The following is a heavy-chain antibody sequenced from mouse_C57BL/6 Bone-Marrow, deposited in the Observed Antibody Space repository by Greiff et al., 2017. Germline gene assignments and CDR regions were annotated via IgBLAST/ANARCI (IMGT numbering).Heavy chain of an antibody. J-gene: IGHJ2*01. CDR2: IYPGDGDT. V-gene: IGHV1-82*01. Sequence: VQLQQSGPELVKPGASVTISCKASGYAFSSSCMNWVKQRPGKGLEWIGRIYPGDGDTNYNGKFKGKATLTAAKSSSTAYMQLSSLTSEDSAVYCCARLPGYFDYWGQGTTLTVSS. CDR3: ARLPGYFDY. CDR1: GYAFSSSC.